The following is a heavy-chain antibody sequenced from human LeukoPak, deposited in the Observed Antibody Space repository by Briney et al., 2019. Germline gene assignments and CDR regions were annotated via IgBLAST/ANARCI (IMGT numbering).Heavy chain of an antibody. CDR1: GFAFSSYA. Sequence: GGSLRLSCAASGFAFSSYAMSWVRQAPGKGLEWVSAISGSGGSTYYADSVKGRFTISRDNSKNTLYLQMNSLRAEDTAVYYCAKVVQYYDSSGYHYDYWGQGTLVTVSS. CDR2: ISGSGGST. D-gene: IGHD3-22*01. J-gene: IGHJ4*02. CDR3: AKVVQYYDSSGYHYDY. V-gene: IGHV3-23*01.